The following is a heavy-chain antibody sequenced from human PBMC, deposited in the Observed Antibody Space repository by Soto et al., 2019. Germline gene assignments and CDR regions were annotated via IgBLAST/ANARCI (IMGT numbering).Heavy chain of an antibody. V-gene: IGHV1-2*02. CDR1: GYTFTGYY. Sequence: GASVKVPRKASGYTFTGYYMHCVRQAPGQGLEWMGWINPNSGGTNYEQKFQGRVTMTRDTSISTAYMELSRLRSDDTAVDYCARDWGYYYDSRTDLDAFDIWGQGTMVTVSS. D-gene: IGHD3-22*01. CDR3: ARDWGYYYDSRTDLDAFDI. J-gene: IGHJ3*02. CDR2: INPNSGGT.